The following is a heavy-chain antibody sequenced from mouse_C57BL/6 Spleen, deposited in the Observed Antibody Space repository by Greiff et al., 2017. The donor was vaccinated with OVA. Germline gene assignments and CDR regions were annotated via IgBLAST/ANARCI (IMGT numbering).Heavy chain of an antibody. Sequence: EVQLVESGGGLVKPGGSLKLSCAASGFTFSDYGMHWVRQAPEKGLEWVAYISSGSSTIYYADTVKGRFTISRNNDKNTLCLQMTSLRSEDTAMYYCARGSNYFDYWGQGTTLTASS. CDR2: ISSGSSTI. V-gene: IGHV5-17*01. D-gene: IGHD1-1*01. J-gene: IGHJ2*01. CDR3: ARGSNYFDY. CDR1: GFTFSDYG.